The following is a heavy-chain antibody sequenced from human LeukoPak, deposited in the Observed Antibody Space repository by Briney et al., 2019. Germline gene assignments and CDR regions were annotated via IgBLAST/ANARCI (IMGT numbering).Heavy chain of an antibody. CDR3: AKTSVAGTRYNYYAMDV. V-gene: IGHV3-23*01. D-gene: IGHD6-13*01. Sequence: PGGSLRLSCAASGFIFNNYAMRWVRQAPGKGLEWVATISGSGGSAHYADSVKGRFTISRDSSKNTLSPQMNRLRGEDTAIYYCAKTSVAGTRYNYYAMDVWGQGTTVTVSS. CDR1: GFIFNNYA. CDR2: ISGSGGSA. J-gene: IGHJ6*02.